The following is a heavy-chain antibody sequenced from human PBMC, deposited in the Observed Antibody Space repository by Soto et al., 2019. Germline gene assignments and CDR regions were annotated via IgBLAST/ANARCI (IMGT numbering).Heavy chain of an antibody. J-gene: IGHJ5*02. Sequence: QVQLVQSGAEVKKPGSSVKVSCKASGGTFSSYAISWVRQAPGQGLEWMGGIIPIFGTANYAKKFQGRVTSTADESTSTAYMERSSLRSEDTAVYYCARGSLAVVVAANNWFDPWGQGTLVTVSS. CDR3: ARGSLAVVVAANNWFDP. CDR1: GGTFSSYA. CDR2: IIPIFGTA. V-gene: IGHV1-69*01. D-gene: IGHD2-15*01.